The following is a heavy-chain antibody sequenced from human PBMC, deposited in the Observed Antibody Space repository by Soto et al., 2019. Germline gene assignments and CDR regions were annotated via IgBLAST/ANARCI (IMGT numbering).Heavy chain of an antibody. CDR3: VSSHDMPI. J-gene: IGHJ1*01. CDR2: IWADGSQT. V-gene: IGHV3-33*03. D-gene: IGHD1-1*01. CDR1: GLDFSTFG. Sequence: QVRLVESGGDVVQPGWSLRLSCAVSGLDFSTFGMHWVRQAPGKGLEWVAVIWADGSQTYYVDSVKGRFTVSRDNPKSTLYLQMTSLRVEDTAKYFCVSSHDMPIWGQGTLVTVSS.